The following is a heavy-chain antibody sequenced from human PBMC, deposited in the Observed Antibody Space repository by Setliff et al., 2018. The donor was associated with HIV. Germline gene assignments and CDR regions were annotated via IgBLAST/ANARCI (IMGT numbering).Heavy chain of an antibody. V-gene: IGHV4-38-2*01. J-gene: IGHJ4*02. CDR3: ARREKCGGDCYSDYFDY. Sequence: SETLSLTCVVSGYSISNGYYWGWIRQPPEKGLEWIGNINHSGSTNYNPSLKSRVTMSVDTSKNQFSLKLNSVTAADTAVYYCARREKCGGDCYSDYFDYWGQGTLVTVSS. D-gene: IGHD2-21*01. CDR1: GYSISNGYY. CDR2: INHSGST.